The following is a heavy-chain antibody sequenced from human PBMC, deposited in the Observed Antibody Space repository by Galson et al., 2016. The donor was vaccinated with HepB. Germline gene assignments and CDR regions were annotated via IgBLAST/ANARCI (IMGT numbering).Heavy chain of an antibody. D-gene: IGHD1-26*01. J-gene: IGHJ2*01. CDR2: ISWNSRNI. V-gene: IGHV3-9*01. Sequence: SLRLSCAASGFTFHDHAMHWVRQTPGKGLEWVSGISWNSRNIGYADSVRGRFTISRDNAKNSLFLQMNSLKLEDAALYYCAKEHAGSRGWYFDLWGRGTLVTVSS. CDR1: GFTFHDHA. CDR3: AKEHAGSRGWYFDL.